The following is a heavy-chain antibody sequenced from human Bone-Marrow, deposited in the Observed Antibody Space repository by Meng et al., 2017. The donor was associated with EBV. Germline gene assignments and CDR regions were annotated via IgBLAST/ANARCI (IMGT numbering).Heavy chain of an antibody. J-gene: IGHJ4*02. V-gene: IGHV7-4-1*02. D-gene: IGHD5-24*01. CDR3: AREAPDGYNPMPPVY. CDR1: GYTFTSYA. Sequence: QLYPSCHGSNNPRASVKVSFKASGYTFTSYAMNCVRQAPGHGLEWLGWINTNTGNPTYAQGFTGPFVFSLDTSVSTAYLQISSLKAEDTAVYYCAREAPDGYNPMPPVYWGQGTLVTVSS. CDR2: INTNTGNP.